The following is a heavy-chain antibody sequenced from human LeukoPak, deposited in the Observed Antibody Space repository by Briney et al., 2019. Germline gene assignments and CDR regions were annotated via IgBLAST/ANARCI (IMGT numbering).Heavy chain of an antibody. D-gene: IGHD5-24*01. CDR2: ISTTSETM. Sequence: AGGSLRLSCAASGFIFRTYSMNWVRQVPGKGLEWVAYISTTSETMYYADSVRGRFTISRDNARDSLFLQMSSLRAEDTGVYYCARGRGGDSYNHYYIDVWGKGTTVTVSS. CDR3: ARGRGGDSYNHYYIDV. V-gene: IGHV3-48*01. CDR1: GFIFRTYS. J-gene: IGHJ6*03.